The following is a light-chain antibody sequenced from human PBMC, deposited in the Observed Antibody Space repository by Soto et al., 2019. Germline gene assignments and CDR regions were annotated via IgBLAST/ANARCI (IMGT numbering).Light chain of an antibody. CDR2: DAS. V-gene: IGKV1-5*01. CDR3: QQSYMDPIT. Sequence: DIQMTQSPSTLSASVGDRVTITCRTSQSISNWLAWHQQKPGKAPKLLIYDASRLQSGVPSRFSGSGGGTDFTLSISSVQPEDFATYFCQQSYMDPITFGQGTRLEIK. J-gene: IGKJ5*01. CDR1: QSISNW.